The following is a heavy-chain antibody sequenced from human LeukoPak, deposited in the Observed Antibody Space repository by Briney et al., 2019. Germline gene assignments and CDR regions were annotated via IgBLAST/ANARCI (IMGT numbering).Heavy chain of an antibody. V-gene: IGHV4-39*01. CDR1: GGSISSSSYY. CDR3: ARRDDSSGYHKIFDY. D-gene: IGHD3-22*01. Sequence: PSETLSLTCTVSGGSISSSSYYWGWIRQPPGKGLEWIGSIYYSVSTYYNPSLNSRVTISIDTSNNQFYLKLSSLTAPDTAVYYCARRDDSSGYHKIFDYWGQGTLVTVSS. CDR2: IYYSVST. J-gene: IGHJ4*02.